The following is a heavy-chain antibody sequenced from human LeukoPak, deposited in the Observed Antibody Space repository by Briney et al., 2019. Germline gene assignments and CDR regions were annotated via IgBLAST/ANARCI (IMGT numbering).Heavy chain of an antibody. Sequence: ASVKVSCKASGYTFTGYYMHWVRQAPGQGLEWMGRINPNSGGTNYAQKFQGRVTMTRDTSISTAYMELSRLRSGDTAVYYCARVRITIFGVVTALDYWGQGTLVTVSS. CDR3: ARVRITIFGVVTALDY. CDR2: INPNSGGT. V-gene: IGHV1-2*06. J-gene: IGHJ4*02. D-gene: IGHD3-3*01. CDR1: GYTFTGYY.